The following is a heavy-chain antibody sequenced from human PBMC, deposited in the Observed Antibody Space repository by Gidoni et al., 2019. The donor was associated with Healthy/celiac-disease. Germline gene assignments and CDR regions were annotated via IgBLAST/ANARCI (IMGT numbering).Heavy chain of an antibody. CDR3: AKDRRFRGFGELFSAFDY. CDR1: GFTFSSYG. D-gene: IGHD3-10*01. J-gene: IGHJ4*02. CDR2: ISYDGSNK. Sequence: QVQLVESGGGVVQPGRSLRLSCAASGFTFSSYGRHWVRQAPGKGLEWVAVISYDGSNKYYADSVKGRFTISRDNSKNTLYLQMNSLRAEDTAVYYCAKDRRFRGFGELFSAFDYWGQGTLVTVSS. V-gene: IGHV3-30*18.